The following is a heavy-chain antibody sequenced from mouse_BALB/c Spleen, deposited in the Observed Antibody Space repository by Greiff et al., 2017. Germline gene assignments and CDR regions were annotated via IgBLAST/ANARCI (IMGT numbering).Heavy chain of an antibody. CDR1: GFTFSSYA. CDR2: ISSGGSYT. V-gene: IGHV5-9-4*01. CDR3: ARVSSYAMDY. J-gene: IGHJ4*01. D-gene: IGHD2-12*01. Sequence: EVNLVESGGGLVKPGGSLKLSCAASGFTFSSYAMSWVRQSPEKRLEWVAEISSGGSYTYYPDTVTGRFTISRDNAKNTLYLEMSSLRSEDTAMYYCARVSSYAMDYWGQGTSVTVSS.